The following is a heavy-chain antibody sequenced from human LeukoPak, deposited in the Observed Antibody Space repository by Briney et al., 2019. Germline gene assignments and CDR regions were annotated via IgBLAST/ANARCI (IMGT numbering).Heavy chain of an antibody. CDR3: ASVIFGVVIRYYYMDV. Sequence: GASVKVSCKASGGTFSSYAISWVRQAPGQGLEWMGRIIPILGIANYAQEFQGRVTITADKSTSTAYMELSSLRSEDTAVYYCASVIFGVVIRYYYMDVWGKGTTVTVSS. D-gene: IGHD3-3*01. J-gene: IGHJ6*03. CDR2: IIPILGIA. V-gene: IGHV1-69*04. CDR1: GGTFSSYA.